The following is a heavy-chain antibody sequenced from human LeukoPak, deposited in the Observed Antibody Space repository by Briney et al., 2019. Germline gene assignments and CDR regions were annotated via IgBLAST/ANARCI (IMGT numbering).Heavy chain of an antibody. D-gene: IGHD3-22*01. J-gene: IGHJ2*01. CDR3: ARVDENYYDSSGTTLFDL. CDR2: IGYDVSNK. V-gene: IGHV3-33*01. CDR1: GVAFSGDG. Sequence: PVRCLRLSCAASGVAFSGDGMHCGPEAPGKGLWWVAGIGYDVSNKYYADSVKGRFTISRDNSKNTLHLQMKSLRAEATAAYYCARVDENYYDSSGTTLFDLCGRGTLVPVSS.